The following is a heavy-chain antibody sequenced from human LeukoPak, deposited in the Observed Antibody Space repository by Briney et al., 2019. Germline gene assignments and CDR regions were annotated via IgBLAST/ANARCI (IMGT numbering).Heavy chain of an antibody. V-gene: IGHV3-23*01. CDR2: ISGSGGST. CDR3: AREDGYSSSWYSDY. Sequence: PGGSLRLSCAASGFTFSTCAMGWVRQAPGKGLGWVSAISGSGGSTFYADSVKGRFTISRDNAKNSLYLQMNSLRAEDTAVYYCAREDGYSSSWYSDYWGQGTLVTVSS. D-gene: IGHD6-13*01. J-gene: IGHJ4*02. CDR1: GFTFSTCA.